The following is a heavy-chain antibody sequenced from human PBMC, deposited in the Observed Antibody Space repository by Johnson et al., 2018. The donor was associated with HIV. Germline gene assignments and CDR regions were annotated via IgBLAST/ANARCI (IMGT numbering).Heavy chain of an antibody. Sequence: VQLVESGGGLVQPGRSLRLSCTGFGFTFGNYAVNWVRQAPGKGLEWVSYISGSGGTIYSADSVQGRFTISRDNARNSLYLQMNSLRVEDTAVYYCAGSKDCSGGSCPDAFDIWGQGTMVIVSS. CDR3: AGSKDCSGGSCPDAFDI. CDR1: GFTFGNYA. J-gene: IGHJ3*02. CDR2: ISGSGGTI. D-gene: IGHD2-15*01. V-gene: IGHV3-48*03.